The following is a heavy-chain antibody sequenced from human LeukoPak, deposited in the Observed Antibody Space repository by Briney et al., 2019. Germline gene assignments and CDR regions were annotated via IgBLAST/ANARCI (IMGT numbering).Heavy chain of an antibody. V-gene: IGHV3-15*01. CDR3: TSTIIVVPAVPDY. Sequence: GGSLRLSCAASGFTFSNAWMSWVRQAPGKGLEWVGRIKSKTDGGTTDYAAPVKGRFTISRDDSENTLYLQMNSLKTEDTAVYYCTSTIIVVPAVPDYWGQGTLVTVSS. CDR1: GFTFSNAW. J-gene: IGHJ4*02. CDR2: IKSKTDGGTT. D-gene: IGHD2-2*01.